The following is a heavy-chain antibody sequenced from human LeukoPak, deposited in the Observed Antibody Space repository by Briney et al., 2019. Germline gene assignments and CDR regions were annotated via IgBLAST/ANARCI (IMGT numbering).Heavy chain of an antibody. CDR3: ARGPRNDP. Sequence: GASVKVSCKTSGYPFTTYEINWVRQAAGQGLEWMGWVHPNSDNTAYAQKFQGRVTMTRNTSISTAYMELSSLRSDDTAVYFCARGPRNDPWGQGTLVTVSS. CDR2: VHPNSDNT. D-gene: IGHD1-14*01. CDR1: GYPFTTYE. J-gene: IGHJ5*02. V-gene: IGHV1-8*01.